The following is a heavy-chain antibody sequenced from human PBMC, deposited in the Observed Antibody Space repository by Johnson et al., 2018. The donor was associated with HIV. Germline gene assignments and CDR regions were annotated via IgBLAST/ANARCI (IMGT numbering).Heavy chain of an antibody. J-gene: IGHJ3*02. CDR3: ARGGAYCGGDCYHAFDI. Sequence: VQLVESGGALIQPGGSLRLSCAASGFTFSSGFPFSVYWMHWVRPAPGKGLVWVSGINWNGGSTGYADAVNGRFTISRDNAKNSLYVQMNSLRAEDTALYYCARGGAYCGGDCYHAFDIWGQGTMVTVSS. V-gene: IGHV3-20*04. D-gene: IGHD2-21*02. CDR1: GFTFSSGFPFSVYW. CDR2: INWNGGST.